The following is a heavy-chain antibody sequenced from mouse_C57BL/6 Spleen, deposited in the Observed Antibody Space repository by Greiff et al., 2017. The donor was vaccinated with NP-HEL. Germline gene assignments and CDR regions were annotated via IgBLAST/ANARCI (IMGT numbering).Heavy chain of an antibody. Sequence: QVHVKQSGAELVRPGTSVKLSCKASGYTFTSYWMHWVKQRPGQGLEWIGVIDPSDSYTNYNQKFKGKATLTVDTSSSTAYMQLSSLTSEDSAVYYCARHYYGSDWYFDVWGTGTTVTVSS. D-gene: IGHD1-1*01. V-gene: IGHV1-59*01. CDR3: ARHYYGSDWYFDV. CDR2: IDPSDSYT. J-gene: IGHJ1*03. CDR1: GYTFTSYW.